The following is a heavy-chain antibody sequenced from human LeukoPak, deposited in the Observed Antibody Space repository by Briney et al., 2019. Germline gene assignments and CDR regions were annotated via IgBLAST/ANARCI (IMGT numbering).Heavy chain of an antibody. CDR3: ANLGYCSGGSCYYNFDY. D-gene: IGHD2-15*01. V-gene: IGHV3-23*01. Sequence: PGGSLRLSCAASGFTFSSYAMHWVRQAPGKGLEWVSTISGSGGSTYYADSVKGRFTISRDNSKNTLFLQINSLRAEDTAVYYCANLGYCSGGSCYYNFDYWGQGTLVTVSS. CDR1: GFTFSSYA. CDR2: ISGSGGST. J-gene: IGHJ4*02.